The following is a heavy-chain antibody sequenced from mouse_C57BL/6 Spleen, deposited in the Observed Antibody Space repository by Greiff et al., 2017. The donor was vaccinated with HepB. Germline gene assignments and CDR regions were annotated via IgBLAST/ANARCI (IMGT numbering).Heavy chain of an antibody. V-gene: IGHV1-82*01. Sequence: QVQLKESGPELVKPGASVKISCKASGYAFSSSWMNWVKQRPGKGLEWIGRIYPGDGDTNYNGKFKGKATLTADKSSSTAYMQLSSLTSEDSAVYFCARRDSSAMDYWGQGTSVTVSS. CDR2: IYPGDGDT. CDR1: GYAFSSSW. J-gene: IGHJ4*01. D-gene: IGHD2-12*01. CDR3: ARRDSSAMDY.